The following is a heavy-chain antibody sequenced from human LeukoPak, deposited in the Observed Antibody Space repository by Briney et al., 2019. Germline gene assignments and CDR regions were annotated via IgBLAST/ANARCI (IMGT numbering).Heavy chain of an antibody. D-gene: IGHD3-3*01. CDR2: INPNSGGT. CDR1: GYTFTGYY. CDR3: ARSYDFWSGYPLYYFDY. Sequence: ASVKVSCKASGYTFTGYYIHWVRQAPGQGLEWMGWINPNSGGTNYAQKFQGRVTMTRDTSISTAYMELSRLRSDDTAVYYCARSYDFWSGYPLYYFDYWGQGTLVTVSS. V-gene: IGHV1-2*02. J-gene: IGHJ4*02.